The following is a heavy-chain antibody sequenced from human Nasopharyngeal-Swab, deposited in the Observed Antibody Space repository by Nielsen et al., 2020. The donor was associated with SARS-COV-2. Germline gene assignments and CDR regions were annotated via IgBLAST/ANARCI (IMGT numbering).Heavy chain of an antibody. CDR2: ISVNGAST. J-gene: IGHJ6*03. Sequence: GESLKISCAASGFTFNSYGMNWVRQAPGKGLEWVSSISVNGASTYYAGSVKGRFTISRDNSRNTLYLQLNSLRAEDTAIYYCAKRVAGKYYYMDVWGKGTTVTVSS. V-gene: IGHV3-23*01. CDR1: GFTFNSYG. D-gene: IGHD3-10*01. CDR3: AKRVAGKYYYMDV.